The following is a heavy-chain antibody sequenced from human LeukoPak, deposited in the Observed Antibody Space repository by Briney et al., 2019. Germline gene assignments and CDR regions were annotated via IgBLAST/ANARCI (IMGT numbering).Heavy chain of an antibody. CDR3: ARGGRGSAAVVAPRSFDI. V-gene: IGHV3-53*01. D-gene: IGHD3-22*01. CDR2: TYTGGNS. J-gene: IGHJ3*02. CDR1: GFIFNDYA. Sequence: PGESLRLSCAASGFIFNDYAMHWVRQPPGKGLEWVSVTYTGGNSYYADSVKGRFIISRDISKNTLYLQMNSLRAEDSALYYCARGGRGSAAVVAPRSFDIWGQGTMVTVSS.